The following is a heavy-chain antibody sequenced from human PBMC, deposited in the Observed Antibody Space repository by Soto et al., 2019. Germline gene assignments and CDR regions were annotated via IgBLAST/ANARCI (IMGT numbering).Heavy chain of an antibody. V-gene: IGHV1-69*13. Sequence: SVKVSCTASGGTFSSYAISWVRQAPGQGLEWMGGIIPIFGTANYAQKFQGRVTITADESTSTDYMELSSLRSEDTAVYYCARLGGGAAGTNLDDYYQYYGMDVCGQ. CDR3: ARLGGGAAGTNLDDYYQYYGMDV. J-gene: IGHJ6*02. D-gene: IGHD6-13*01. CDR2: IIPIFGTA. CDR1: GGTFSSYA.